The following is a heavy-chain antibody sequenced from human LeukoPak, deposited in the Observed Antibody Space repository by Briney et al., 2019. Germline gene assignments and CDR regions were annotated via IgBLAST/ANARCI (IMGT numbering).Heavy chain of an antibody. CDR2: IIPIFGTA. Sequence: SVKVSCKASGGTFSSYAISWVRQAPGQGLEWMGGIIPIFGTANYAQKFQGRVTITADESTSTAYMELSSLRSEDTAVYYCARDQTKVYGSGSYCPIGVALCAFDIWGQGTMVTVSS. CDR1: GGTFSSYA. D-gene: IGHD3-10*01. CDR3: ARDQTKVYGSGSYCPIGVALCAFDI. J-gene: IGHJ3*02. V-gene: IGHV1-69*13.